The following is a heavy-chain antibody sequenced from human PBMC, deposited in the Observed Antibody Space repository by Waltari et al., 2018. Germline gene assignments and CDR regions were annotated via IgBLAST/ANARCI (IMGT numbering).Heavy chain of an antibody. CDR2: ISSSSSYI. CDR1: GFTFSSYS. Sequence: EVQLVESGGGLVKPGGSLRLSCAASGFTFSSYSMNWVRQAPGKCLEWVSSISSSSSYIYYADSVKGRFTISRDNAKNSLYLQMNSLRAEDTAVYYCGSGGSFDAFDIWGQGTMVTVSS. CDR3: GSGGSFDAFDI. V-gene: IGHV3-21*01. D-gene: IGHD2-15*01. J-gene: IGHJ3*02.